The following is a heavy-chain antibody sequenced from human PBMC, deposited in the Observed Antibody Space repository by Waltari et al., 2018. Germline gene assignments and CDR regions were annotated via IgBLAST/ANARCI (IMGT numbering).Heavy chain of an antibody. J-gene: IGHJ4*02. D-gene: IGHD5-18*01. CDR2: INHSRST. CDR3: ARVGYSYGLVV. Sequence: QVQLQQWGAGLLKPSETLSLTCAVYGGSFSGYYWSWIRQPPGKGLEWIGEINHSRSTNYNPSLKSRVTISVDTSKNQFSLKLSSVTAADTAVYYCARVGYSYGLVVWGQGTLVTVSS. CDR1: GGSFSGYY. V-gene: IGHV4-34*01.